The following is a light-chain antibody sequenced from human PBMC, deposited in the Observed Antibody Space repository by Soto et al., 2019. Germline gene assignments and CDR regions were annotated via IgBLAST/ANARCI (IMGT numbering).Light chain of an antibody. CDR2: EVS. Sequence: QSALTQPPSASGSPGQSVTISCTGTRGDVGGYNSVSWYQQHPGKAPKLMIYEVSSRPSGVPDRFSGSKSGNTASLTVSALQAEDEADYYCSSYAGSDNLIFGGGTKVTVL. CDR3: SSYAGSDNLI. CDR1: RGDVGGYNS. J-gene: IGLJ2*01. V-gene: IGLV2-8*01.